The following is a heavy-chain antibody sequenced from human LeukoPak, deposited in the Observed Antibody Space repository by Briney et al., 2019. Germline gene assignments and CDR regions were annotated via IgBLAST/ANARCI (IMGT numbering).Heavy chain of an antibody. V-gene: IGHV3-7*01. Sequence: GGSLRLSCVASGFRFSIYWMSWVRQAPGKGLEWVANIKEDGSEKNYVDSVKGRFTISRDNAKNSLYLQMNSLRVEDTAVYYCAREFRSGYNSRWFDYWGQGTLVTVSS. J-gene: IGHJ5*01. CDR3: AREFRSGYNSRWFDY. CDR2: IKEDGSEK. CDR1: GFRFSIYW. D-gene: IGHD6-19*01.